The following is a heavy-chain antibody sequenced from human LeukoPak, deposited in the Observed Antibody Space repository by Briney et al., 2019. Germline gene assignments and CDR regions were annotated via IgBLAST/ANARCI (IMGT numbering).Heavy chain of an antibody. J-gene: IGHJ6*03. D-gene: IGHD3-10*01. CDR1: GGSISSYY. CDR2: IYTSGST. CDR3: ARDGSGSYYPYYYYYMDV. V-gene: IGHV4-4*07. Sequence: SETLSLTCTVSGGSISSYYWSWIRQPAGKGLGWIGRIYTSGSTNYNPSLKSRVTMSVDTSKNQFSLKLSSVTAADTAVYYCARDGSGSYYPYYYYYMDVWGKGTTVTVSS.